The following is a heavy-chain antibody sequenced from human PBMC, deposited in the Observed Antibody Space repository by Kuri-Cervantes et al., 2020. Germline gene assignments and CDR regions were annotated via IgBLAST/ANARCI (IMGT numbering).Heavy chain of an antibody. Sequence: GESLKISCAASGFTVSSNYMSWVRQAPGKGLEWVSSISSSSSYIYYADSVKGRFTISRDNAKNSLYLQMNSLRAEDTAVYYCARSHLSRLTSHLHCSGGSCYSFDAFDIWGQGTMVTVSS. CDR1: GFTVSSNY. J-gene: IGHJ3*02. D-gene: IGHD2-15*01. CDR3: ARSHLSRLTSHLHCSGGSCYSFDAFDI. CDR2: ISSSSSYI. V-gene: IGHV3-21*01.